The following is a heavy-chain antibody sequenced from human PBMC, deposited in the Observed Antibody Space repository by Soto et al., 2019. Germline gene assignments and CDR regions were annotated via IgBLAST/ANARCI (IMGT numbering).Heavy chain of an antibody. CDR1: GGSINSYY. CDR3: ARDKGDSRIDY. V-gene: IGHV4-4*07. D-gene: IGHD3-22*01. CDR2: VYSSGST. Sequence: PSETLSLTCTVSGGSINSYYWSWIRQSAGKGLEWIGRVYSSGSTFYNPSLKSRLTMSVDTPNNQFSLKLSSVTAADTAVYSCARDKGDSRIDYWGLGPLVTVSS. J-gene: IGHJ4*02.